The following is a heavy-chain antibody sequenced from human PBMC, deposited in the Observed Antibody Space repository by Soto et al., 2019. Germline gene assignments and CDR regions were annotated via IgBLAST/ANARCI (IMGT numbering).Heavy chain of an antibody. V-gene: IGHV3-23*01. CDR1: GFTFSSYA. CDR2: ISGSGGST. Sequence: EVQLLESGGGLVQPGGSLRLSCAASGFTFSSYAMSWVRQAPGKGLEWVSAISGSGGSTYYADSVKGRFTISRDNSKNALYLQMNSLRAEDTAVYYCAEDGLGVGELPYSDYWGQGPLVTVSS. D-gene: IGHD3-10*01. J-gene: IGHJ4*02. CDR3: AEDGLGVGELPYSDY.